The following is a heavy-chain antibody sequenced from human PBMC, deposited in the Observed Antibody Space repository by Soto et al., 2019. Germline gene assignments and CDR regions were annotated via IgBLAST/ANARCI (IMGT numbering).Heavy chain of an antibody. J-gene: IGHJ4*01. Sequence: QVQLQESGPGLVQPSQTLSLTCTVSGGSISSGGYYWSWIRQHPGTGLEWIGHSSYIGSTYYNPSLRRRFTISVDTSRIQFSLIVNSVTAADTAVFYCARGVLHWGQGTLVTVSS. CDR3: ARGVLH. CDR1: GGSISSGGYY. CDR2: SSYIGST. V-gene: IGHV4-31*03.